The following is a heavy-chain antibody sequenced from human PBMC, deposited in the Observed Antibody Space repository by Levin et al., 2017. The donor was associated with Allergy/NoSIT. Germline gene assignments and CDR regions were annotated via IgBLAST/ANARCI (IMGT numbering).Heavy chain of an antibody. V-gene: IGHV1-24*01. CDR2: FDPEDGET. D-gene: IGHD5-18*01. J-gene: IGHJ3*02. Sequence: GGSLRLSCKVSGYTLTELSMHWVRQAPGKGLEWMGGFDPEDGETIYAQKFQGRVTMTEDTSTDTAYMELSSLRSEDTAVYYCATAYSYGNNDAFDIWGQGTMVTVSS. CDR1: GYTLTELS. CDR3: ATAYSYGNNDAFDI.